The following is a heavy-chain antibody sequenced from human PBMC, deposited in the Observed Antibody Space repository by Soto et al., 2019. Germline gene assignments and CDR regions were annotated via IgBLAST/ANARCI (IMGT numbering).Heavy chain of an antibody. D-gene: IGHD1-7*01. V-gene: IGHV3-30-3*01. CDR1: GFTFRSYA. J-gene: IGHJ4*02. Sequence: QVQLVESGGGVVQPGRSLILSCAGSGFTFRSYALHWVRQTPGKGLEGVAVISNDGTKKYYADSVRGRFTISRDNYKNTLFLQIDSLRPEDSAVYYCANPAPWNYAYWGQLTLVTVSS. CDR3: ANPAPWNYAY. CDR2: ISNDGTKK.